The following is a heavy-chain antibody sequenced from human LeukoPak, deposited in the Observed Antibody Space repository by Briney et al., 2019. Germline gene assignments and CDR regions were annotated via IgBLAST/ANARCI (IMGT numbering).Heavy chain of an antibody. V-gene: IGHV3-23*01. J-gene: IGHJ4*02. Sequence: GGSLRLSCAASGFTFSSSAMAWVRHAPGKGLEWVSTISYSGSGTYYADSVKGRFTISRDNSENTVYLQMTSLRVEDTAEYYCATPGGGATYDLFDYWGQGTLVTVSS. CDR2: ISYSGSGT. D-gene: IGHD1-26*01. CDR1: GFTFSSSA. CDR3: ATPGGGATYDLFDY.